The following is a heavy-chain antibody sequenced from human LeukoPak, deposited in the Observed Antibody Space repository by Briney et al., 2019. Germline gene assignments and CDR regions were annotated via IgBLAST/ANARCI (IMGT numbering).Heavy chain of an antibody. J-gene: IGHJ4*02. D-gene: IGHD4-11*01. CDR2: IYYHGST. V-gene: IGHV4-59*01. Sequence: PETPSLTCTVSGGSISSYYWSWGRQPPGKGLGWVGYIYYHGSTNNNPSLKSRVTISVATSKNPFSLKLSYVTAAEPAVYQCARERVHDYRTPPGIDYWGQGTLVTVSS. CDR1: GGSISSYY. CDR3: ARERVHDYRTPPGIDY.